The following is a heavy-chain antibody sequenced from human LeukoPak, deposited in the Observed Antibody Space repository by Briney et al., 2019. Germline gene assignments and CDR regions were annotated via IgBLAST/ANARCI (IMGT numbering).Heavy chain of an antibody. J-gene: IGHJ4*02. V-gene: IGHV3-23*01. Sequence: PGGSLRLSCAASGFSFRTYAMTWVRQAPGKGLEWVSSISGSGATTYNADPLKGRFTISRDNSKNTLYLQMNSLRDEDTAVYYCVRESTSSGYYYAPDYWGQGTLVTVS. CDR1: GFSFRTYA. CDR2: ISGSGATT. CDR3: VRESTSSGYYYAPDY. D-gene: IGHD3-22*01.